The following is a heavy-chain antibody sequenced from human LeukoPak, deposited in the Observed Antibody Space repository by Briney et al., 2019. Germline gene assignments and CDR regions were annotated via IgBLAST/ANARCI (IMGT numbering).Heavy chain of an antibody. CDR2: INPNSGGT. J-gene: IGHJ3*02. CDR3: ARVAVAGTADDAFDI. V-gene: IGHV1-2*02. Sequence: ASVKVSCKASGYTFTGYYMHWVRQAPGQGLEWMGWINPNSGGTNYAQKFQGRVTMTRDTSISTAYMELSRLRSDDTAVYYCARVAVAGTADDAFDIWGQGTVVTVSS. D-gene: IGHD6-19*01. CDR1: GYTFTGYY.